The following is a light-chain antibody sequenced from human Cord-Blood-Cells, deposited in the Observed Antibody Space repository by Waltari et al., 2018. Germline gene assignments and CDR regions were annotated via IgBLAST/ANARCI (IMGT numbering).Light chain of an antibody. Sequence: DIVMTQSPDSLAVSLVERDTINCKSRPSVLYSPNNKNYLAWYQQKPGQPPKLLIYWASTRESGVPDRFSGSGSGTDFTLTISSLQAEDVAVYYCQQYYSTPITFGQGTRLEIK. J-gene: IGKJ5*01. CDR3: QQYYSTPIT. CDR2: WAS. V-gene: IGKV4-1*01. CDR1: PSVLYSPNNKNY.